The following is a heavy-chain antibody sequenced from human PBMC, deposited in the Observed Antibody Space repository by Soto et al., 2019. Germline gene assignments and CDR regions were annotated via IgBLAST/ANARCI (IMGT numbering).Heavy chain of an antibody. V-gene: IGHV1-69*12. J-gene: IGHJ6*02. CDR1: GGTFSSYA. Sequence: QVQLVQSGAEVKKPGSSVKVSCKASGGTFSSYAISWVRQAPGQGLEWMGGIIPIFGAADYAQKFQGRVTITADESTSTAYMELSSLRSEDSAVYYCARNPMTTVTTISYYGMDGWGQGTTVTVSS. D-gene: IGHD4-17*01. CDR3: ARNPMTTVTTISYYGMDG. CDR2: IIPIFGAA.